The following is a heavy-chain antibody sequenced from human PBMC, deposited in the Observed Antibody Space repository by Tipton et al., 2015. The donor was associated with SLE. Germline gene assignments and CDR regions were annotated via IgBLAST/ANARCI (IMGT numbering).Heavy chain of an antibody. Sequence: TLSLTCTVSRGSVSSGVYYWSWIRQHPGKGLEWIRYIYYSGSTYYNPSLTSLLTMSVDTSKNQFSLKLTSVTAADTAVYYCAGDIAGGRGAFDIWGQGTLVTVSS. D-gene: IGHD2-21*01. J-gene: IGHJ3*02. V-gene: IGHV4-31*01. CDR3: AGDIAGGRGAFDI. CDR1: RGSVSSGVYY. CDR2: IYYSGST.